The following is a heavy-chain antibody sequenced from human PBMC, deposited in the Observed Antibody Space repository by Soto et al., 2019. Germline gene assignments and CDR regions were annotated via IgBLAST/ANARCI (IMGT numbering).Heavy chain of an antibody. J-gene: IGHJ4*02. V-gene: IGHV4-38-2*01. CDR2: IYHSGST. Sequence: ASETLSLTCAVSGYSISSGYYWGWIRQPPGKGLEWIGSIYHSGSTYYNPSFKSRVTISVDTSKNQFSLKLSSVTAADTAVYYCARGTPHNYWGQGTLVTVSS. CDR1: GYSISSGYY. CDR3: ARGTPHNY.